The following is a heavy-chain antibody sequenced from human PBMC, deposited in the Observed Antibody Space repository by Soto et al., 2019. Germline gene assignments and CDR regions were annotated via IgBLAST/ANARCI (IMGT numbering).Heavy chain of an antibody. J-gene: IGHJ5*02. Sequence: SETLSLTCTGSGGSISNNYWSWIRQPPGKGLEWIGYIYHTGSTKYNPSLKSRVTMLVYASNNEFALKMNSGTAADTGGDYWGSHGHSTDCSASRYPRGQRTPVPVSA. CDR3: GSHGHSTDCSASRYP. CDR2: IYHTGST. V-gene: IGHV4-59*08. D-gene: IGHD2-21*02. CDR1: GGSISNNY.